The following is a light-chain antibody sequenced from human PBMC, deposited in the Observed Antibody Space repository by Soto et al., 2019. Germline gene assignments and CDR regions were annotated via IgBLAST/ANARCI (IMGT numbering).Light chain of an antibody. CDR2: DVS. CDR1: SSDVGGYNF. V-gene: IGLV2-11*01. J-gene: IGLJ3*02. CDR3: CSYAGSYTLWV. Sequence: QAVVTQPRSVSGSPGQSVTISCTGTSSDVGGYNFVSWYQQYPGKAPKLIIYDVSKRPSGVPDRFSGSKSGNTASLTISGLQAEDEADYYCCSYAGSYTLWVLGGGTKVTVL.